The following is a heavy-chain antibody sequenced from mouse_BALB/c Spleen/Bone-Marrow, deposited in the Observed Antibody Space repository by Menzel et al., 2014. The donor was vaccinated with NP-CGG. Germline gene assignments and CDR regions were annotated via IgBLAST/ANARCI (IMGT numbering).Heavy chain of an antibody. CDR3: ARDDGYYIRNAMDY. CDR2: ISSGTSTI. V-gene: IGHV5-17*02. J-gene: IGHJ4*01. D-gene: IGHD2-3*01. CDR1: GFTFSSFG. Sequence: VQLQQSGGGLVQPGGSRKLSCAASGFTFSSFGMHWVRQAPERGLEWVAYISSGTSTIYYADTVKGRFTISRDNPKNTLFLQMTSLRSEDTATYYCARDDGYYIRNAMDYWGQGTSVTVSS.